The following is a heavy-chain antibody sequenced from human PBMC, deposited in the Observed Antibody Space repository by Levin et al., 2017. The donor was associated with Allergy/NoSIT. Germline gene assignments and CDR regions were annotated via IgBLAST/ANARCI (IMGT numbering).Heavy chain of an antibody. J-gene: IGHJ4*02. V-gene: IGHV1-46*01. Sequence: ASVKVSCKASGYTFTSYYMHWVRQAPGQGLEWMGIINPSGGSTSYAQKFQGRVTMTRDTSTSTVYMELSSLRSEDTAVYYCASGGVGQSGYCSGGSCYSEFDYWGQGTLVTVSS. D-gene: IGHD2-15*01. CDR1: GYTFTSYY. CDR2: INPSGGST. CDR3: ASGGVGQSGYCSGGSCYSEFDY.